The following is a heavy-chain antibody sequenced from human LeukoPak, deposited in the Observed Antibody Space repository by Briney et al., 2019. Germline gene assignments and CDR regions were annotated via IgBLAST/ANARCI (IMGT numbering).Heavy chain of an antibody. CDR2: IIPIFGTA. V-gene: IGHV1-69*13. CDR3: ARATYYYDSSGYYIH. D-gene: IGHD3-22*01. CDR1: GGTFSSYA. J-gene: IGHJ4*02. Sequence: SVKVSCKASGGTFSSYAISWVRQAPGQGLEWMGGIIPIFGTANYAQKFQGRVTITADESTSTAYMELSSLRSEDTAVYYCARATYYYDSSGYYIHWGQGTLVTVSS.